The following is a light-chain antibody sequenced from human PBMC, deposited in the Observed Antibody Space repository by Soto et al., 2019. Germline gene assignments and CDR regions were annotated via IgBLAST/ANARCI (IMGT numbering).Light chain of an antibody. J-gene: IGKJ4*01. CDR3: QHYNDLPLT. V-gene: IGKV3-15*01. CDR1: QSISNN. CDR2: GAS. Sequence: EIVMTQSPATLSVSPGARATLSCRASQSISNNLAWYQQKPGQAPRLLIYGASTRATGIPARFSGSGSGTEFTLIISSLQSEDFAFYSCQHYNDLPLTFGGGTKVEIK.